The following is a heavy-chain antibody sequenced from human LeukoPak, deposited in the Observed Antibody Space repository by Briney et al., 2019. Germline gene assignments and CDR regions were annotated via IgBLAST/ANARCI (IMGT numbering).Heavy chain of an antibody. CDR3: ARDSNSYGSGATIDY. Sequence: GGSLRLSCSASGFTFSSYAMHWVRQAPGKGLEWLTDIWYDGSNKYYTDSVKGRFTISRDNSKNTLYLQMSSLRAEDTAVYYCARDSNSYGSGATIDYWGQGTLVTVSS. D-gene: IGHD3-10*01. CDR2: IWYDGSNK. CDR1: GFTFSSYA. J-gene: IGHJ4*02. V-gene: IGHV3-33*08.